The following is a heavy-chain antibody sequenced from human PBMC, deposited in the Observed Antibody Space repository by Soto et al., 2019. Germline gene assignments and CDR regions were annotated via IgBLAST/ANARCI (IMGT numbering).Heavy chain of an antibody. CDR1: GFNVSDSY. Sequence: GGSLRLSCSASGFNVSDSYMNWVRQAPGKGLEWVSVIYSGGDTFYADFVKGRFTISRDNSKNTLYLQMNSLRAEDTAVYYCARVFYYDSSGYLDAFDIWGQGTMVTVSS. J-gene: IGHJ3*02. CDR2: IYSGGDT. CDR3: ARVFYYDSSGYLDAFDI. D-gene: IGHD3-22*01. V-gene: IGHV3-66*01.